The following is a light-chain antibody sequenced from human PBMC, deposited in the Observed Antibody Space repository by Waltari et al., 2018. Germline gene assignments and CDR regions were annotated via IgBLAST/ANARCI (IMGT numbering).Light chain of an antibody. CDR1: QGISKF. J-gene: IGKJ1*01. V-gene: IGKV1-16*01. CDR2: GAS. Sequence: DIQMTQSPSSLAASVGDRVTITCRASQGISKFLACFRQKPGKAPESLIYGASSLQSGVPSRFSGSGSGTDFTLTISSLQPEDFATFYCQQSYSSPRTFGQGTKVEIK. CDR3: QQSYSSPRT.